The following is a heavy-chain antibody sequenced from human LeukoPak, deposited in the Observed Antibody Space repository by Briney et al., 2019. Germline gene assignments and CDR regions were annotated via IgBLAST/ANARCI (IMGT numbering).Heavy chain of an antibody. J-gene: IGHJ4*02. V-gene: IGHV1-46*01. Sequence: ASVKVSCKASGCTFTSYYMHWVRQAPGQGLEWMGIINPSGGSTSYAQKFQGRVTMTRDTSTSTVYMELSSLRSEDTAVYYCARDPQRGYLDYWGQGTLVTVSS. CDR3: ARDPQRGYLDY. CDR1: GCTFTSYY. D-gene: IGHD3-22*01. CDR2: INPSGGST.